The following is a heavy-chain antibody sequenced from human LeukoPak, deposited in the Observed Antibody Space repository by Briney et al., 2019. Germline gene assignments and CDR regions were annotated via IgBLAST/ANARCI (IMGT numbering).Heavy chain of an antibody. CDR2: INPNSGGT. CDR3: ARGQDGSYPHFDY. CDR1: GYTFTGYC. Sequence: GASVKVSCKASGYTFTGYCMRWVRQAPGQGLEWMGWINPNSGGTNYAQKFQGRVTMTRDTSISTAYMELSRLRSDDTAVYYCARGQDGSYPHFDYWGQGTLVTVSS. V-gene: IGHV1-2*02. J-gene: IGHJ4*02. D-gene: IGHD2-15*01.